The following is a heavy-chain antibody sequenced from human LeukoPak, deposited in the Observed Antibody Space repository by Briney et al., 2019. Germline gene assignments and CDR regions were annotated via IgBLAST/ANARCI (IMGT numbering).Heavy chain of an antibody. V-gene: IGHV1-18*01. J-gene: IGHJ5*02. CDR1: GYTPTSYG. CDR2: ISAHNGNT. Sequence: SVKVSCKASGYTPTSYGISSVRDAPRQRLEWMGWISAHNGNTNNAHKLQGRVTMRTDKYTSTAYMELRSLRSDDTAVYYCARIYDLRPDPWGQGTLVTVSS. D-gene: IGHD3-3*01. CDR3: ARIYDLRPDP.